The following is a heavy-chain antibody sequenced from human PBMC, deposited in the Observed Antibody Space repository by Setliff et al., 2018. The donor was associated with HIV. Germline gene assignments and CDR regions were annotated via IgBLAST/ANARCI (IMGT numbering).Heavy chain of an antibody. CDR1: GFTFSSYW. V-gene: IGHV3-7*01. CDR3: ARTITMIQWGYYYYYMDV. Sequence: GGSLRLSCAASGFTFSSYWMSWVRQAPGKGLEWVANIKQDGSEKYYVDSVKGRFTISRDNAKNSMSLQRDSLRAEDTAVYYCARTITMIQWGYYYYYMDVWGKGATVTVSS. D-gene: IGHD3-22*01. CDR2: IKQDGSEK. J-gene: IGHJ6*03.